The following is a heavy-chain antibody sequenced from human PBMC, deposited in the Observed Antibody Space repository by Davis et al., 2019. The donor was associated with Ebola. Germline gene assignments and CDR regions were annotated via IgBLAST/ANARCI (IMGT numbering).Heavy chain of an antibody. Sequence: GESLKISCTASGFAFSNYNMNWVRQAPGKGLEWVSSITTNGWSIYYADSVKGRFIISRDNAKNSLFLQMHSLRGDDTAVYFCARETPISSRSDWWGQGTLVTVS. CDR1: GFAFSNYN. CDR3: ARETPISSRSDW. D-gene: IGHD2-2*01. V-gene: IGHV3-48*01. CDR2: ITTNGWSI. J-gene: IGHJ4*02.